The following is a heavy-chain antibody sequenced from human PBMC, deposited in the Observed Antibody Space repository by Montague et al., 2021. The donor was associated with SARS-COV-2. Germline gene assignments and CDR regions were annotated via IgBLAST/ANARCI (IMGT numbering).Heavy chain of an antibody. CDR2: INHGGSI. CDR3: ARVPDYYDSSGYYFDAFDI. V-gene: IGHV4-30-2*01. Sequence: LVKPTQTLTLTCTFSGFSLSTSGMCVSWIRQPPGKGLEWIGEINHGGSINYNPSLKSRVTISVDTSKNQFSLKLSSVTAADTAVYYCARVPDYYDSSGYYFDAFDIWAQGTMVTVSS. J-gene: IGHJ3*02. CDR1: GFSLSTSGMC. D-gene: IGHD3-22*01.